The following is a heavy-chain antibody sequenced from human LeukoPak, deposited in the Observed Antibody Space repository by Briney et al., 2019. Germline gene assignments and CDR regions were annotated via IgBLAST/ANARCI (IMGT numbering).Heavy chain of an antibody. D-gene: IGHD3-22*01. CDR2: IIPIFGTA. CDR1: GGTFSSYA. V-gene: IGHV1-69*13. CDR3: ASGIVVITTYYGMDV. J-gene: IGHJ6*02. Sequence: SVKVSCKASGGTFSSYAISWVRQAPGQGLEWMGGIIPIFGTANYAQKFQGRVTVTADESTSTAYMELSSLRSEDTAVYYCASGIVVITTYYGMDVWGQGATVTVSS.